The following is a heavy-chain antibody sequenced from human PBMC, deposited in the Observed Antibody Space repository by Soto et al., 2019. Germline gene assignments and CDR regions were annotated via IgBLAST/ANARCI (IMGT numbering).Heavy chain of an antibody. CDR2: ISNSGST. J-gene: IGHJ4*02. CDR1: GGSISSGGYY. D-gene: IGHD6-13*01. Sequence: SQTRSLTCTVSGGSISSGGYYWGWIRQHPGKGLEWTGHISNSGSTNYNPSFKGRVTISVDTSKNQVSLKLSSVTAADTAVYYCARTGTEPYYFDYWGQGTLVTVSS. V-gene: IGHV4-31*03. CDR3: ARTGTEPYYFDY.